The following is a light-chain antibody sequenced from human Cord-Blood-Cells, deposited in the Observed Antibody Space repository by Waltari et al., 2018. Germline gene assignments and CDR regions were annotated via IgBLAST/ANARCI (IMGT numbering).Light chain of an antibody. Sequence: DIVMTQSPDSLAVSLGERATITCTSTKSVLYSSNNKNYLTWYQQKPGQPPKLLIYWASTRESGVPDRFSGSGSGTDFAHTISSLQAEDVAVYYCQQYYSTLPITFGQGTRLEIK. J-gene: IGKJ5*01. CDR1: KSVLYSSNNKNY. V-gene: IGKV4-1*01. CDR3: QQYYSTLPIT. CDR2: WAS.